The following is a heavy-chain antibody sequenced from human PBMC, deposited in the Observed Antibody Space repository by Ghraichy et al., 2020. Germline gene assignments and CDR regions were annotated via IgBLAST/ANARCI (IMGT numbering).Heavy chain of an antibody. V-gene: IGHV3-23*01. CDR3: ATKLTFGAVGDD. D-gene: IGHD3-16*01. CDR1: GFNFPTYA. CDR2: LSGSGGDA. Sequence: LSLTCVASGFNFPTYAMSWVRLAPGKGLEWVATLSGSGGDAYYAASVKGRFTISRDNSKSTLFLQMHSLRAEDTALYYCATKLTFGAVGDDWGLGTLVTVSS. J-gene: IGHJ4*02.